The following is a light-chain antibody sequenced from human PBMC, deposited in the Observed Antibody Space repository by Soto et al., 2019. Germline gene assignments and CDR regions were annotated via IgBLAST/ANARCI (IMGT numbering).Light chain of an antibody. CDR2: HAS. Sequence: EIVMTQSPATLPVSLGERVTLSCRASQSVSSNLAWYQQKPGQAPRLLIYHASTRATGIPARFSGSGSGTEFTLTISSLQSEDFAVYYCQQYNNWPPVTFGGGTKVEIK. V-gene: IGKV3-15*01. CDR3: QQYNNWPPVT. CDR1: QSVSSN. J-gene: IGKJ4*01.